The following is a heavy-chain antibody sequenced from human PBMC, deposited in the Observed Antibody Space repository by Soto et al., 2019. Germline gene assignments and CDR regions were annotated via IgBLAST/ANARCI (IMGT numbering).Heavy chain of an antibody. J-gene: IGHJ4*02. V-gene: IGHV3-33*01. CDR3: AREMDFSYSSSSWYGWFDY. Sequence: GGSLRLSCAASGFTFSSYGMHWVRQAPGKGLEWVAVIWYDGSNKYYADSVKGRFTISRDNSKNTLYLQMNSLRAEDTAVYYCAREMDFSYSSSSWYGWFDYWGKGTLVTVSS. CDR1: GFTFSSYG. D-gene: IGHD6-13*01. CDR2: IWYDGSNK.